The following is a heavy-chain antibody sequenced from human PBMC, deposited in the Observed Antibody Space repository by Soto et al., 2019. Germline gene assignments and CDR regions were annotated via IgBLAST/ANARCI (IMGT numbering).Heavy chain of an antibody. J-gene: IGHJ6*02. V-gene: IGHV1-18*04. Sequence: RASVKVSCKASGYTFTSYGISWVRQDPGQGLEWMGWISAYNGNTNYAQKLQGRVTMTTDTSTSTAYMELRSLRSDDTAVYYCARVGYSYDYYYYYGMDVWGQGTTVTVSS. D-gene: IGHD5-18*01. CDR2: ISAYNGNT. CDR1: GYTFTSYG. CDR3: ARVGYSYDYYYYYGMDV.